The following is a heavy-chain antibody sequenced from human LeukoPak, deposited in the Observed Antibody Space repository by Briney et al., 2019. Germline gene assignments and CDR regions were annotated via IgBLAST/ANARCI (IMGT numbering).Heavy chain of an antibody. Sequence: GGSLRLSCAASGFTFSSYWMHWVRQAPGKGLVWVSRINSDGSSTSYADSVKGRFTISRDNAKNSLYLQMNSLRAEDTAVYYCARGKAMDYYFGYWGQGTLVTVSS. CDR2: INSDGSST. V-gene: IGHV3-74*01. J-gene: IGHJ4*02. CDR1: GFTFSSYW. D-gene: IGHD5-18*01. CDR3: ARGKAMDYYFGY.